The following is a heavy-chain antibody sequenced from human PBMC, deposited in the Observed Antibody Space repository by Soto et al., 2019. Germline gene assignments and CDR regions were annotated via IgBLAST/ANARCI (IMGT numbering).Heavy chain of an antibody. V-gene: IGHV4-4*02. Sequence: QVQLQESGPGLVKPSGTLSLTCAVSGDSVSSNYYWCWVRQSPGKGLEWIGEIYPSGTTNSNPSPKXXVTISPDKSTNPFSLNLISVAAADTAVYFCARSAGWYAIHSWGPGTLVTVSS. J-gene: IGHJ4*02. CDR3: ARSAGWYAIHS. CDR1: GDSVSSNYY. CDR2: IYPSGTT. D-gene: IGHD6-19*01.